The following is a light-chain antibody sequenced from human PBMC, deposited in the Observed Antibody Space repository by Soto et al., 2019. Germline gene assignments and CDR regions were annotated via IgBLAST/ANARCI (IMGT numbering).Light chain of an antibody. CDR1: QSVSSSY. CDR3: PLYGRSPLT. V-gene: IGKV3-20*01. J-gene: IGKJ4*01. CDR2: GAS. Sequence: EIVLTQSPGTLSLSPGERATLSCRASQSVSSSYLAWYQQKPGQAPRLLIYGASSRATGIPDRFSGSGSGADFTFTISRLEPEGFAIYYCPLYGRSPLTFGGRNKVEIK.